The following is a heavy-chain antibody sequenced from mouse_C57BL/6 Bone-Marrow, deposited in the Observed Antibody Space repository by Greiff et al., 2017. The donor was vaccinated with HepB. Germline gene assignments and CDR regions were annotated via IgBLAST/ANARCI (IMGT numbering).Heavy chain of an antibody. D-gene: IGHD1-1*01. CDR1: GFSLTSYG. V-gene: IGHV2-5*01. CDR3: AKTPSYYYGSSYVFAY. J-gene: IGHJ3*01. Sequence: QVQLQQSGPGLVQPSQSLSITCTVSGFSLTSYGVHWVRQSPGKGLEWLGVIWRGGSTDYNAAFMSRLSITKDNSKSQVFFKMNSLQADDTAIYYCAKTPSYYYGSSYVFAYWGQVTLVTVSA. CDR2: IWRGGST.